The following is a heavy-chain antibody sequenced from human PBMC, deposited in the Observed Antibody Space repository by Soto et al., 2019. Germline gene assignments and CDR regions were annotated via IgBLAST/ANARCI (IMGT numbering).Heavy chain of an antibody. J-gene: IGHJ4*02. CDR2: INDGNGNT. CDR3: ARDLGGWTDY. Sequence: QVQLVQSGAEVKKPGASVKVSCKASGYTFTSYAMQWVRQAPGQRLEWMGWINDGNGNTKYSQKFQGRVTITSDTSASTDYMELSSLRSEDTAVYYCARDLGGWTDYWGQGTLVTVSS. CDR1: GYTFTSYA. V-gene: IGHV1-3*01. D-gene: IGHD6-19*01.